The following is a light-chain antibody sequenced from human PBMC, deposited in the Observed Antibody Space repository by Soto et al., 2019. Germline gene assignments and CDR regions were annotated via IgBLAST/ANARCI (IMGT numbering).Light chain of an antibody. CDR2: AAS. CDR3: LQDYSYPWK. J-gene: IGKJ1*01. Sequence: AIQLTQSPSSLSASVLYRVTITFRASQGIRNDLGWYQQKPGKAPKLLIYAASSLQSGVPSRFSGSASGTDFTLTISSLQPEDFATYYCLQDYSYPWKFGQGTKVDIK. CDR1: QGIRND. V-gene: IGKV1-6*01.